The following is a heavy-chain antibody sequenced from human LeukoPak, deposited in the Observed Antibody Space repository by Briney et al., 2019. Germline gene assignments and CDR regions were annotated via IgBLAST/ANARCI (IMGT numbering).Heavy chain of an antibody. CDR3: ARVIRFLESLMDV. Sequence: PGGSLRLSCAASGFTFSSYWMSWVRQAPGKGLEWVANIKQDGSEKYYVDSVKDRFTISRDNAKNSLYLQMNSLRAEDTAVYYCARVIRFLESLMDVWGQGTTVTVSS. V-gene: IGHV3-7*01. J-gene: IGHJ6*02. CDR1: GFTFSSYW. CDR2: IKQDGSEK. D-gene: IGHD3-3*01.